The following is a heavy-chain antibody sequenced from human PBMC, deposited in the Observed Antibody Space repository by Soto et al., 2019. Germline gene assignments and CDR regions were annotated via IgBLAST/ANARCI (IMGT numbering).Heavy chain of an antibody. D-gene: IGHD6-6*01. V-gene: IGHV4-34*01. Sequence: LETLSLTCAVYGGSFSGYYWSWIRQPPGKGLEWIGEISHSGSTNYNPSLKSRVTISVDTSKNQFSLKLSSVTAADTAVYYCARLGAARYDYYYLDVWSKGTTVTVSS. CDR1: GGSFSGYY. CDR2: ISHSGST. CDR3: ARLGAARYDYYYLDV. J-gene: IGHJ6*03.